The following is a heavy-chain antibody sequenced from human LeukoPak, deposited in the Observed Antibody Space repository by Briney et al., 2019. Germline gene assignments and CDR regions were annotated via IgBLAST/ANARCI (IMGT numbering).Heavy chain of an antibody. CDR3: ARDRGSFRITMVRGVLDY. D-gene: IGHD3-10*01. V-gene: IGHV3-43*01. Sequence: GGSLRLSCAASGFTFDDFTMHWIRQLPGKGLEWVSLISWDGDTTYYADSVKGRFTISRDNDKNSLYLQMNSLRVEDTAVYYCARDRGSFRITMVRGVLDYWGQGTLVTVSS. CDR2: ISWDGDTT. CDR1: GFTFDDFT. J-gene: IGHJ4*02.